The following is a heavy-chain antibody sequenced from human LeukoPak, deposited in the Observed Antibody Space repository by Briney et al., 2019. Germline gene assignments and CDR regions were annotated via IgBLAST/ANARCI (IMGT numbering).Heavy chain of an antibody. CDR1: GGSISNYY. Sequence: SETLSLACSVSGGSISNYYWSWIRQPAGKGLEWIGRFYTSGGTRYNPSLESRVAMSVGASKNQFFLKQTSVTAADTAVYYCARGAPGIAARADYWGQGTLVTVSS. J-gene: IGHJ4*02. CDR2: FYTSGGT. V-gene: IGHV4-4*07. CDR3: ARGAPGIAARADY. D-gene: IGHD6-13*01.